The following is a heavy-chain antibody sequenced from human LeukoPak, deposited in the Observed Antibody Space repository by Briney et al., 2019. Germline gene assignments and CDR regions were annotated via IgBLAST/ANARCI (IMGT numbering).Heavy chain of an antibody. CDR3: ARAAEYGSGSYPYYYYYYMDV. D-gene: IGHD3-10*01. J-gene: IGHJ6*03. V-gene: IGHV1-2*02. CDR1: GYTFTGYY. CDR2: INPNSGGT. Sequence: ASVKVSCKASGYTFTGYYMHWVRQAPGQGLEWMGWINPNSGGTNYAQKFQGRVTMTRGTSISTAYMELSRLRSDDTAVYYCARAAEYGSGSYPYYYYYYMDVWGKGTTVTVSS.